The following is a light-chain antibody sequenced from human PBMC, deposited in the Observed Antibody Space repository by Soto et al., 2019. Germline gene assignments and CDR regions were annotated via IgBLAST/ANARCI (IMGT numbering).Light chain of an antibody. CDR3: QQSYNTPRT. V-gene: IGKV1-39*01. J-gene: IGKJ1*01. CDR1: QSVSSY. CDR2: AAS. Sequence: DIQMTQSPSSLSASVGDRVTITCRASQSVSSYVNWYQQKPGKAPKLLIYAASSLQSGVPSRFSGSGSGTDFTITISSLQPVDFATYYCQQSYNTPRTFGQGTKVEIK.